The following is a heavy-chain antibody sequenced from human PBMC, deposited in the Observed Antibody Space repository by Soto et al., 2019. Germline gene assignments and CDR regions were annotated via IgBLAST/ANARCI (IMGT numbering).Heavy chain of an antibody. CDR3: ARRDFWSGYSVYYYYYMDV. CDR2: INHSGST. Sequence: SETLSLTCAVYGGSFSGYYWSWIRQPPGKGLEWIGEINHSGSTNYNPSLKSRGTISVDTSKNQFSLKLSSVTAADTAVYYCARRDFWSGYSVYYYYYMDVWGKGTTVTVSS. J-gene: IGHJ6*03. CDR1: GGSFSGYY. V-gene: IGHV4-34*01. D-gene: IGHD3-3*01.